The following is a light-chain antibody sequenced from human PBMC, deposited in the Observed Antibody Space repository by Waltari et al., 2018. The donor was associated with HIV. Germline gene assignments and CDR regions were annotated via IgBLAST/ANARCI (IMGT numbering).Light chain of an antibody. V-gene: IGKV2D-29*01. Sequence: DVVMTQTPLSLSVTPGQPASISCKSSQSLLQWDGKTFLSWYLQKAGQPPQALIYEVSNRFSGVPDRFSGSGSGTDFTLKISRVEAEDVGLYYCMQSVQLPLTFGPGTRVDIK. CDR1: QSLLQWDGKTF. CDR3: MQSVQLPLT. J-gene: IGKJ3*01. CDR2: EVS.